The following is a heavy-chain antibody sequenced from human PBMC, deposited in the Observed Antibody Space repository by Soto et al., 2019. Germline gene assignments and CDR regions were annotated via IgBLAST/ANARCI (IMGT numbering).Heavy chain of an antibody. D-gene: IGHD6-25*01. J-gene: IGHJ5*02. CDR2: IYHSGST. V-gene: IGHV4-31*03. CDR1: GGSISSGGYY. CDR3: AREAADILNWFHP. Sequence: QVQLQESGPGLVKPSQTLSLTCTVSGGSISSGGYYWSWIRQHPGKGLEWIGYIYHSGSTYYNPSLKSRVTISVDTSKNQFSLKVSSVTAADTAVYYCAREAADILNWFHPWGQGTLVTVSS.